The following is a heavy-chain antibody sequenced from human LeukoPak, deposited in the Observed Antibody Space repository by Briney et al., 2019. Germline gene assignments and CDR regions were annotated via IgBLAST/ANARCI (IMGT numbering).Heavy chain of an antibody. J-gene: IGHJ4*02. CDR3: ATTYYYDSTSDY. CDR2: ISGSGGST. D-gene: IGHD3-22*01. Sequence: GGSLRLSCAASGFTFTNYWMHWVRQAPGKGLERVSAISGSGGSTYYADSVKGRFTISRDNSKNTLYLQMNSLRAEDTAVYYCATTYYYDSTSDYWGQGTLVTVSS. CDR1: GFTFTNYW. V-gene: IGHV3-23*01.